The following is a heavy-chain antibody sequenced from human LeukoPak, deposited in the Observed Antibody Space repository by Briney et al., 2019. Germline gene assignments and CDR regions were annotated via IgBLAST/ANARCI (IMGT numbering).Heavy chain of an antibody. CDR3: ARHQGFRSTSFEGFDY. Sequence: PSETLSLTCAVYGGSFSSNYWSWIRQPPGKGLEWIGYIYTSGSTNYNPSLKSRVTISVDTSKNQFSLQLSSVTAADTAVYYCARHQGFRSTSFEGFDYWGQGTLVTVSS. J-gene: IGHJ4*02. CDR1: GGSFSSNY. V-gene: IGHV4-4*09. CDR2: IYTSGST. D-gene: IGHD2-2*01.